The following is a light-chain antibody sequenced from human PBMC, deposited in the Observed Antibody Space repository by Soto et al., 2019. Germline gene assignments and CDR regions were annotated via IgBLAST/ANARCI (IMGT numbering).Light chain of an antibody. CDR2: EVS. J-gene: IGLJ2*01. CDR3: SSYTSSSSYVV. V-gene: IGLV2-14*01. CDR1: SSNVGGYNY. Sequence: QSALTQPPSVSGSPGQSFTISCTGTSSNVGGYNYVSWYQQHPGKPPKLMIYEVSNRPSGVSNRFSGSKSGNTASLTISGLQAEDEADYYCSSYTSSSSYVVFGGGTKLTVL.